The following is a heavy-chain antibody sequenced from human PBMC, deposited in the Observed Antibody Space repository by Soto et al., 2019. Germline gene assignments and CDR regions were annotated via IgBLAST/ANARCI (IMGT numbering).Heavy chain of an antibody. CDR2: IIPIFGTA. CDR1: GGTFSSYA. Sequence: SVKVSCKASGGTFSSYAISWVRQAPGQGLEWMGGIIPIFGTANYAQKFQGRVTITADESTSTAYMELSSLRSEDTAVYYCPRAPYGTNGVWPSGFDIWRQGTMVTVSS. D-gene: IGHD2-8*01. V-gene: IGHV1-69*13. CDR3: PRAPYGTNGVWPSGFDI. J-gene: IGHJ3*02.